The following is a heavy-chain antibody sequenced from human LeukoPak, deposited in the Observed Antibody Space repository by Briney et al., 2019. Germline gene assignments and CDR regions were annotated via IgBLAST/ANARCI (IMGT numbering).Heavy chain of an antibody. CDR3: ARVGGPQGIYYYFDD. V-gene: IGHV3-23*01. J-gene: IGHJ4*02. CDR1: GFTFSTYA. Sequence: AGGSLRLSCEASGFTFSTYAMNWVRQAPGKGLEWVSGISASGGLTHYADSVKGRFTISRDNSKNTLWLQLNSLRAEDTAVYYCARVGGPQGIYYYFDDWGQGTQVTVSS. D-gene: IGHD3-10*01. CDR2: ISASGGLT.